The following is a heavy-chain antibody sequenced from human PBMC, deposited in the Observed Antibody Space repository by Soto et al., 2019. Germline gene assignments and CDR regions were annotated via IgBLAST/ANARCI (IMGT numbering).Heavy chain of an antibody. CDR1: GYTFTSYD. CDR3: ARGLAAAGTASYYYYMDV. CDR2: MNPNSGNT. J-gene: IGHJ6*03. Sequence: GASVKVSCKASGYTFTSYDINWVRQATGQGLEWMGWMNPNSGNTGYAQKFQGRVTMTRNTSISTAYMELSSLRSEDTAVYYCARGLAAAGTASYYYYMDVGGKGTTVTVSS. V-gene: IGHV1-8*01. D-gene: IGHD6-13*01.